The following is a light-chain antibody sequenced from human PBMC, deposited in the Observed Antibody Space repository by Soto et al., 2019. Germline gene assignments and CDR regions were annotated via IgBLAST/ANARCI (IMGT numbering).Light chain of an antibody. J-gene: IGKJ4*01. CDR3: QKYNSWPLN. CDR2: DIF. CDR1: QSVGID. Sequence: LVMPQSTDTLSVSPLASATLSFRASQSVGIDLAWYQQKHGQAPRLVIYDIFTRATGVPTRISGSGSGTEFTLTISSLQSEDFAVYYCQKYNSWPLNFGRGTKVDIK. V-gene: IGKV3D-15*01.